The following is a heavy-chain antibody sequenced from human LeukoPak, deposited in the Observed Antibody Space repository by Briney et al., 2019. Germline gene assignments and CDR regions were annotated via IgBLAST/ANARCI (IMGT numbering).Heavy chain of an antibody. D-gene: IGHD4-4*01. Sequence: GGSLRLSCAASGFSFNSYSMNWVRQAPGKGLEWVSSISTGDTYIYYADSVKGQFTISRDNAKNSLYLQMNSLRAEDTAVYYCARDSQDGDYSNYYFDYWGQGTLVTVSS. CDR2: ISTGDTYI. J-gene: IGHJ4*02. CDR3: ARDSQDGDYSNYYFDY. CDR1: GFSFNSYS. V-gene: IGHV3-21*01.